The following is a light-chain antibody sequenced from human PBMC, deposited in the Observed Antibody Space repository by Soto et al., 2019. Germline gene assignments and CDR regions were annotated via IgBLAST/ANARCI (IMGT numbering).Light chain of an antibody. CDR2: DAS. J-gene: IGKJ2*01. CDR3: QQYSSWYS. Sequence: DIQMTQSPSTLSASVGDRVTITCRASQSISSWLAWYQQKPGKAPRLLVYDASSLESGVPSRFSGSGSGTEFTLTISRLQPDDFATYYCQQYSSWYSFGRGTKLEIK. CDR1: QSISSW. V-gene: IGKV1-5*01.